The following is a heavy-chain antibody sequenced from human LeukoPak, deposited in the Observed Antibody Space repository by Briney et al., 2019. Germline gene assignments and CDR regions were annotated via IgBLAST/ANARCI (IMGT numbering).Heavy chain of an antibody. CDR3: ARRSYGGLYYFDY. CDR1: GGSISSSNW. V-gene: IGHV4-4*02. D-gene: IGHD4-23*01. Sequence: SGTLSLTCAVSGGSISSSNWWSWVRQPPEKGLEWIGEIYHSGSTNYNPSLKSRVTISVDKSKNQFSLKLSSVTAADTAVYYCARRSYGGLYYFDYWGQGTLVTVSS. CDR2: IYHSGST. J-gene: IGHJ4*02.